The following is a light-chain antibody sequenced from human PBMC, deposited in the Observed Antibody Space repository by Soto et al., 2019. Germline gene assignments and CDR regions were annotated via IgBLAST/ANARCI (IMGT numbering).Light chain of an antibody. CDR2: GAS. J-gene: IGKJ1*01. V-gene: IGKV3-20*01. CDR1: QSVSSSF. Sequence: EIVLTQSPGTLSLSQGEGATLSCRASQSVSSSFFAWYQQKPGQAPRLLIYGASSRAPGIPDRFSGSGSGTDFTLPISSLEPEDFAVYYCQQYGSSPWTFGQGTKVETK. CDR3: QQYGSSPWT.